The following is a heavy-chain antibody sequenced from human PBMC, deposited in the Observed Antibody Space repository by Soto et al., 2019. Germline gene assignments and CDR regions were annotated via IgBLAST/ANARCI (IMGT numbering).Heavy chain of an antibody. CDR2: VYFSGNI. J-gene: IGHJ3*01. V-gene: IGHV4-30-2*03. Sequence: SETLSLTCAVSGGSISSGGYSWSWIRQPPGKGLEWIGSVYFSGNIYYNPSLKSRVAISADTSNNQFSLRLSSVTAADTAVYYCARHTLIVGRLHGFDVWGRGTPVTVSS. D-gene: IGHD1-26*01. CDR3: ARHTLIVGRLHGFDV. CDR1: GGSISSGGYS.